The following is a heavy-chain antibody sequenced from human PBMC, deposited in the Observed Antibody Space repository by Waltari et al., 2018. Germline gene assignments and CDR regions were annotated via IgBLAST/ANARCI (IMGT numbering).Heavy chain of an antibody. Sequence: QLQLQASGPGLVKPSETLSLTCTVSGGSISSSSYYWGWIRQPPGKGLEWIGSIYYSGSTYYNPSLKSRVTISVDTSKNQFSLKLSSVTAADTAVYYCARLIHLWFGEFDYWGQGTLVTVSS. D-gene: IGHD3-10*01. CDR1: GGSISSSSYY. CDR2: IYYSGST. J-gene: IGHJ4*02. V-gene: IGHV4-39*01. CDR3: ARLIHLWFGEFDY.